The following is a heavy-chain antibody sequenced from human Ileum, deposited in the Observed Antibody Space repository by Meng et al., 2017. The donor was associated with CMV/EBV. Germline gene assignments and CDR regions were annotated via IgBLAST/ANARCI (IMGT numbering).Heavy chain of an antibody. CDR3: ATHQFDLDRDRRLKITDY. CDR1: FSTYG. Sequence: FSTYGWHGFLQPLGKGRVGLAAMCYHGGYDAYGDSLKDRLTTSRANSSNMLYLQMNSLRVEDTALYYCATHQFDLDRDRRLKITDYWGQGTLVTVSS. CDR2: MCYHGGYD. D-gene: IGHD3-16*01. J-gene: IGHJ4*02. V-gene: IGHV3-33*01.